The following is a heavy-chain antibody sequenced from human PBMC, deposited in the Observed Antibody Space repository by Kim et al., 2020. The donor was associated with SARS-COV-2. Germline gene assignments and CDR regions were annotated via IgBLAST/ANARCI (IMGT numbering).Heavy chain of an antibody. CDR2: MYFSGSP. D-gene: IGHD1-26*01. Sequence: SETLSLTCTVSGDSMGTFHWSWIRQPPKKGLEWVGAMYFSGSPTYNPSLMGRVTISIDPSKRQVSLRLKSVTATDTAVYYCAKHGSLFYYGMEVWGQGTTDTVSS. CDR1: GDSMGTFH. CDR3: AKHGSLFYYGMEV. V-gene: IGHV4-59*08. J-gene: IGHJ6*02.